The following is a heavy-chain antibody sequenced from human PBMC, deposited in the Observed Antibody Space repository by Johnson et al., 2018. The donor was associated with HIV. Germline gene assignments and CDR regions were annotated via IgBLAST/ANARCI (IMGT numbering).Heavy chain of an antibody. CDR1: GFTFSSYW. J-gene: IGHJ3*02. Sequence: VQLVESGGGLVQPGGSLRLSCAASGFTFSSYWMSWVRQAPGKGLEWVANIKQDGSEQYYADSVKGRFTVSRDSSKNTLYLQMNSLRVEDTAVYYCASSSLAWGVDAFDIWGQGTKVTVSS. CDR3: ASSSLAWGVDAFDI. V-gene: IGHV3-7*05. D-gene: IGHD3-10*01. CDR2: IKQDGSEQ.